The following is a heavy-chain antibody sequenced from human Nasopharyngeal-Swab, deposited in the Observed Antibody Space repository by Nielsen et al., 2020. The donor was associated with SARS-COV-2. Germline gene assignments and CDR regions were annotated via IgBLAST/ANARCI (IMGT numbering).Heavy chain of an antibody. CDR2: ISGSGGST. Sequence: GESLKISCAASGFIFSSYAMSWVRQAPGKGLEWVSAISGSGGSTYYADSVKGRFTISRDNSKNTLYLQMNSLRAEDTAVYYCATSPGIAAAGPNWFDPWGQGTLVTVSS. CDR1: GFIFSSYA. V-gene: IGHV3-23*01. CDR3: ATSPGIAAAGPNWFDP. J-gene: IGHJ5*02. D-gene: IGHD6-13*01.